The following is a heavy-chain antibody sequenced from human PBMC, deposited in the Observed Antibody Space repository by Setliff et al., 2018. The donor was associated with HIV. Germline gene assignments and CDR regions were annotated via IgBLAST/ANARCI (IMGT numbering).Heavy chain of an antibody. V-gene: IGHV1-24*01. CDR2: FGPQDGET. CDR1: GYTLTEVS. CDR3: ARDLREGERYFDWLPDY. Sequence: ASVKVSCKVSGYTLTEVSMHWVRQAPKKGLEWMGYFGPQDGETVHAQKFQGRVTLTEDTSTDTAYMELSSLRSDDTAVYYCARDLREGERYFDWLPDYWGQGTLVTVSS. J-gene: IGHJ4*02. D-gene: IGHD3-9*01.